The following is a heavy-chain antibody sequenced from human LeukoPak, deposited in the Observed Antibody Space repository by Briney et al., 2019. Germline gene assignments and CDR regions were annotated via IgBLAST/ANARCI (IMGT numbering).Heavy chain of an antibody. Sequence: GGSLRLSCTASGFTFGDYAMSWFRQAPGKGLEWVGFIRSKAYGGTTEYAASVKGRFTISRDDSKNTLYLQMNSLKSDDTAVYYCATDLRGRGPNPLSSRIDYWGQGTLVTVSS. CDR3: ATDLRGRGPNPLSSRIDY. J-gene: IGHJ4*02. CDR1: GFTFGDYA. D-gene: IGHD2/OR15-2a*01. V-gene: IGHV3-49*03. CDR2: IRSKAYGGTT.